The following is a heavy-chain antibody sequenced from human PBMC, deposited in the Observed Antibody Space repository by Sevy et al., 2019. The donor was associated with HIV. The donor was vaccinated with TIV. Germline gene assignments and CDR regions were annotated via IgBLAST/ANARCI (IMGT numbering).Heavy chain of an antibody. D-gene: IGHD3-10*01. Sequence: SETLSLTCAVYGGSFSGYYWSWIRQPPGKGLEWIGEINHSGSTNYNPSLKSRVTISVDTSKNQFSLKLSSVTAADTAVYYCARGSTGDYYYYYGMDVWGQGTTVTASS. CDR3: ARGSTGDYYYYYGMDV. V-gene: IGHV4-34*01. J-gene: IGHJ6*02. CDR2: INHSGST. CDR1: GGSFSGYY.